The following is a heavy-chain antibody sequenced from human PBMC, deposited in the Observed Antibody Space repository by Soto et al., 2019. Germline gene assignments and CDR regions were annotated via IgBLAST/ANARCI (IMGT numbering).Heavy chain of an antibody. Sequence: SETLSLTCGVSGFFISSGHYWGWIRQAPGKGLEWIGSIHHSGATYYNPSLKSRVTISVDSSKNQFSLKVNSVTAADTAVYYCARLSIIGYYYWFDFWGHGTLVTVSS. CDR2: IHHSGAT. V-gene: IGHV4-38-2*01. CDR3: ARLSIIGYYYWFDF. J-gene: IGHJ5*01. D-gene: IGHD3-3*01. CDR1: GFFISSGHY.